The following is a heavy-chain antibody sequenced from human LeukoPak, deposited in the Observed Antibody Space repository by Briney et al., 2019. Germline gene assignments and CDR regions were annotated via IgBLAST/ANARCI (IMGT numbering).Heavy chain of an antibody. V-gene: IGHV4-4*07. CDR3: AREDSGSYYNFYYFYMDV. J-gene: IGHJ6*03. D-gene: IGHD3-10*01. Sequence: PSETLSLTCSVSGGSFSNHFWSWVRQPAGKGLEWMGRIYPSGNTNYNPSLKSRVTLSVDTSKTQFYLSLSSVTAADTAVYYCAREDSGSYYNFYYFYMDVWGKGTTVTISS. CDR1: GGSFSNHF. CDR2: IYPSGNT.